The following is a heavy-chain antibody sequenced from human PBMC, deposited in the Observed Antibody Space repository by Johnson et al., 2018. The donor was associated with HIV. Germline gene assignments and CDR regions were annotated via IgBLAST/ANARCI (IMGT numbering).Heavy chain of an antibody. V-gene: IGHV3-53*01. CDR3: ARAYSSSWNRADAFDI. CDR1: GFTVSSNY. Sequence: VQLVESGGGLIQPGGSLRLSCAASGFTVSSNYMSWVRQAPGKGLEWVSVIYSGGNTYYADSVKGRFTISRDNSKNTLYLQMNSLRAEDTAVYYCARAYSSSWNRADAFDIWGQGTMVTVSS. J-gene: IGHJ3*02. D-gene: IGHD6-13*01. CDR2: IYSGGNT.